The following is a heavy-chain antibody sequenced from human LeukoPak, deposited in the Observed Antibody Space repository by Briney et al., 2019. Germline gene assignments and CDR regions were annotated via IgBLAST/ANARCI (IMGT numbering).Heavy chain of an antibody. V-gene: IGHV4-39*07. Sequence: PSETLSLTCTVSGGSISSSSYYWGWIRQPPGKGLEWIGSIYYSGSTYYNPSLKSRVTISVDTSKNQFSLKLSSVTAADTAVYYCARGNYDILTGYRDAFDIWGQGTMVTVSS. CDR2: IYYSGST. CDR3: ARGNYDILTGYRDAFDI. J-gene: IGHJ3*02. CDR1: GGSISSSSYY. D-gene: IGHD3-9*01.